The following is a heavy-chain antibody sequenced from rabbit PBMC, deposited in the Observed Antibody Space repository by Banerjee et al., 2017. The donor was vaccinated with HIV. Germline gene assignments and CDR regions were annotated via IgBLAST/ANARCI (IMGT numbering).Heavy chain of an antibody. CDR3: ARSVMLLGRFNL. V-gene: IGHV1S40*01. Sequence: QSLEESGGDLVKPGASLTLTCKASGFDLSNYWICWVRQAPGKGLEWIACIYPDSSGETYYATWAKGRFTISKTSSTTVTLQMTSLTAADTATYFCARSVMLLGRFNLWGPGTLVTVS. CDR2: IYPDSSGET. CDR1: GFDLSNYW. J-gene: IGHJ4*01. D-gene: IGHD6-1*01.